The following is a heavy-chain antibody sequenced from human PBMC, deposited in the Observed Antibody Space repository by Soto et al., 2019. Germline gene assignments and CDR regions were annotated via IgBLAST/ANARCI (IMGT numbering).Heavy chain of an antibody. Sequence: EVQLVESGGGLVQPGGSLRLSCAASGFTFSSYSMNWVRQAPGKGLEWVSYISSSSSTIYYADSVKGRFTISRDNAKNSLYLQMNSLRAEDTAVYYCASDGGSGSYYEFDYWGQGTLVTVSS. CDR2: ISSSSSTI. J-gene: IGHJ4*02. V-gene: IGHV3-48*01. CDR3: ASDGGSGSYYEFDY. CDR1: GFTFSSYS. D-gene: IGHD3-10*01.